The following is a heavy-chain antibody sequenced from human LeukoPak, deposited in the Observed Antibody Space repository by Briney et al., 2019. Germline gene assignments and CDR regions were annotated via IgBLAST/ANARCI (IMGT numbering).Heavy chain of an antibody. CDR2: IYYSGST. CDR3: ARGGCSSTSCYYYYYYMDV. D-gene: IGHD2-2*01. Sequence: SETLSLTCTVSGGSIRSYYWSWIRQPPGKGLEWIGYIYYSGSTNYNPSLKSRVTISVDTSKNQFSLKLSSVTAADTAVYYCARGGCSSTSCYYYYYYMDVWGKGTTVTVSS. CDR1: GGSIRSYY. V-gene: IGHV4-59*12. J-gene: IGHJ6*03.